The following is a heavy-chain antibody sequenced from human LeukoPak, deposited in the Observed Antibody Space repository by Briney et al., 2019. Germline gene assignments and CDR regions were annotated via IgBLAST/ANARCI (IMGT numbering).Heavy chain of an antibody. D-gene: IGHD3-10*01. CDR2: INAGNGNT. J-gene: IGHJ3*02. V-gene: IGHV1-3*01. CDR1: GYTFTSYA. CDR3: ARGARASGAGSYPACFNI. Sequence: GASVKVSCKACGYTFTSYAMQWVRQAPGQRLEWMGWINAGNGNTKYSQKFQGRVTITRNTSITTAHMELSSLRSEDTAVYYCARGARASGAGSYPACFNIWGQGTMVTVSS.